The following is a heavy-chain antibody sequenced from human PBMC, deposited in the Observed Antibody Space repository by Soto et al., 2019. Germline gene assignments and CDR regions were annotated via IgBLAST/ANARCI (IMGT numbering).Heavy chain of an antibody. CDR3: AKAAAYDSSGYYYYFEY. CDR2: IAKDGSDI. J-gene: IGHJ4*01. V-gene: IGHV3-30*18. Sequence: GSLRLSCAASGFAVSNNYMSWVRQAPGKGLEWVAAIAKDGSDIHYIDSVKGRFTISRDNSESTLYLQMNSLRGDDSAVYYCAKAAAYDSSGYYYYFEYWGHGTLVTVSS. D-gene: IGHD3-22*01. CDR1: GFAVSNNY.